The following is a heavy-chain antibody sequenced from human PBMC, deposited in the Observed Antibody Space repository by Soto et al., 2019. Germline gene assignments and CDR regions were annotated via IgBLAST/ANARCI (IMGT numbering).Heavy chain of an antibody. D-gene: IGHD6-19*01. CDR3: ARILAVAGDDAFDI. Sequence: SGPTRVNPTQTLTLTCTFSGFSLSTSGMCVSWIRQPPGKALEWLARIDWDDDKYYSTSLKTRLTISKDTSKNQVVLTMTNMDPVDTATYYCARILAVAGDDAFDIWGKGTMVTVS. CDR2: IDWDDDK. CDR1: GFSLSTSGMC. V-gene: IGHV2-70*11. J-gene: IGHJ3*02.